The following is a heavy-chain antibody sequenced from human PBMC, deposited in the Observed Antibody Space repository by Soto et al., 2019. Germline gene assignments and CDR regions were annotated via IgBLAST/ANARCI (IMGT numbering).Heavy chain of an antibody. Sequence: SETLSLTCTVSGGSISSSSYFWGWIRQPPGKGLERIGSIYYSGSTYYNPSLKSRVTVSVDTSKKKFSLKLSSVTAADTAVYYCARHPSDFWFDPWGQGTLVTVS. J-gene: IGHJ5*02. CDR3: ARHPSDFWFDP. D-gene: IGHD2-21*02. CDR2: IYYSGST. CDR1: GGSISSSSYF. V-gene: IGHV4-39*01.